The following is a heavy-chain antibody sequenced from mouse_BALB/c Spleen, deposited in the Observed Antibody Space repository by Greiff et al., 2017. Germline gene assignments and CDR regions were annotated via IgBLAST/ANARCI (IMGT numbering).Heavy chain of an antibody. CDR3: AKGDYDGDYAMDY. CDR1: GYSITSDYA. CDR2: ISYSGSA. V-gene: IGHV3-2*02. J-gene: IGHJ4*01. Sequence: EVQLVESGPGLVKPSQSLSLTCTVTGYSITSDYAWNWIRQFPGNKLEWMGYISYSGSASYNPSLKSRISITRDTSKNQFFLQLNSVTTEDTATYYCAKGDYDGDYAMDYWGQGTSVTVSS. D-gene: IGHD2-4*01.